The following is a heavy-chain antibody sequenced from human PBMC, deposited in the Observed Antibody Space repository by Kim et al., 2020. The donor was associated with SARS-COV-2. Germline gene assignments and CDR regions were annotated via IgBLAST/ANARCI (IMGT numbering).Heavy chain of an antibody. CDR3: AKERCSSTSCLAWDYG. D-gene: IGHD2-2*01. V-gene: IGHV4-31*03. CDR1: GDSITRGGYH. CDR2: IHDSGYT. J-gene: IGHJ6*01. Sequence: SETLSLTCSVSGDSITRGGYHWTWIRPQPGKGLEWIGYIHDSGYTHYNPSLQSRLTTSLDTSKNQFTLKLSSVTAADTAVYYCAKERCSSTSCLAWDYG.